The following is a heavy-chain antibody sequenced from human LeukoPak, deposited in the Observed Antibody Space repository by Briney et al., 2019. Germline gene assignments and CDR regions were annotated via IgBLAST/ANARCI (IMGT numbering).Heavy chain of an antibody. Sequence: ASVKVSCKASGYTFTGHYMNWVRLAPGQGLEWMGWINPTGGTTYAQKSQDRVTMTRDTSINTAYMELSGLRSDDTALYYGARDLGWSSSHWGQGTLVTVSS. J-gene: IGHJ4*02. V-gene: IGHV1-2*02. D-gene: IGHD6-6*01. CDR3: ARDLGWSSSH. CDR2: INPTGGT. CDR1: GYTFTGHY.